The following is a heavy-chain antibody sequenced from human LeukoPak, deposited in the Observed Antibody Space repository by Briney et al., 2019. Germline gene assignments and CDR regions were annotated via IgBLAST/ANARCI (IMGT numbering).Heavy chain of an antibody. Sequence: GGSLRLSCAASGFTFTSYSMSWVRQAPGKGLEWVSGTSDRGDYTYYADSVKGRFTISRDNAKNSLYLQMNSLRAEDTAVYYCARDIAVAVGAFDIWGQGTMVTVSS. CDR3: ARDIAVAVGAFDI. V-gene: IGHV3-23*01. CDR1: GFTFTSYS. J-gene: IGHJ3*02. CDR2: TSDRGDYT. D-gene: IGHD6-19*01.